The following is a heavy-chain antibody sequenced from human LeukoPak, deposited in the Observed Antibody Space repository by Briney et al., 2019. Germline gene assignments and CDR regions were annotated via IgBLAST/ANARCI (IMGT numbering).Heavy chain of an antibody. Sequence: SEILSLTCTVSGGSISSNYWSWIRQPAGRGLEWIGRIYTSGSTSYNPSLESRVTMSVDTSKNQFSLNLRSVTAADTAVYYCARWTSSSWYRFDYWGQGTLVTVSS. J-gene: IGHJ4*02. CDR2: IYTSGST. CDR3: ARWTSSSWYRFDY. CDR1: GGSISSNY. D-gene: IGHD6-13*01. V-gene: IGHV4-4*07.